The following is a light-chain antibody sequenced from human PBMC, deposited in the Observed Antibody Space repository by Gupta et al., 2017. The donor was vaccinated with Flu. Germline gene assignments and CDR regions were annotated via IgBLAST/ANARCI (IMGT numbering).Light chain of an antibody. J-gene: IGKJ1*01. CDR1: KILVYRDGNTY. V-gene: IGKV2-30*01. CDR3: MQGSRWPWA. Sequence: ISYTSNKILVYRDGNTYLRWFQQRPGQSPKLLIYQASHRESGVPDRFSGSGSGTDFTLKISRVEAEDVGVYYCMQGSRWPWAFGQGTKVEIK. CDR2: QAS.